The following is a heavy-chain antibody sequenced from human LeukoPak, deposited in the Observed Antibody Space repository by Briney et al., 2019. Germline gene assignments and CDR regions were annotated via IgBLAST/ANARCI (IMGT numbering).Heavy chain of an antibody. CDR3: AKRGVVIRVILVGFHKEAYYFDS. D-gene: IGHD3-22*01. J-gene: IGHJ4*02. V-gene: IGHV3-23*01. Sequence: GRSLGLSCAASGFTFSSYGMSWVRQAPGKGLEWVAGISDSGGRTNYADSVKGRFTISRDNPKNTLYLQMNSLRAEDTAVYFCAKRGVVIRVILVGFHKEAYYFDSWGQGALVTVSS. CDR1: GFTFSSYG. CDR2: ISDSGGRT.